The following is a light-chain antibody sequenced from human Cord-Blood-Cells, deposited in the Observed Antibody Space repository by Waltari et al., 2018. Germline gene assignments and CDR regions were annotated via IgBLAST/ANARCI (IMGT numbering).Light chain of an antibody. J-gene: IGKJ2*01. CDR2: GAS. Sequence: ELVLTQSPGTLSLSPGERATLSSRASQSVSSSYLAWYQQKPGQAPRLLIYGASSRATGIPDRFSGSGSGTDFTLTISRLEPEDCAVYYCQQYGSSPRYTFGQGTKLEIK. V-gene: IGKV3-20*01. CDR1: QSVSSSY. CDR3: QQYGSSPRYT.